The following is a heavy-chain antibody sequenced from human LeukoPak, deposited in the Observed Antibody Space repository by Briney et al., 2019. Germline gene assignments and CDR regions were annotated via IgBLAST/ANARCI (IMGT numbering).Heavy chain of an antibody. CDR2: IIPILGIA. J-gene: IGHJ6*02. V-gene: IGHV1-69*04. Sequence: ASVKVSCKASGGTFSSYAISWVRQAPGQGLEWMGRIIPILGIANCAQKFQGRVTITADKSTSTAYMELSSLRSEDTAVYYCAREDYYGSGSYANYYYYYGMDVWGQGTTVTVSS. D-gene: IGHD3-10*01. CDR1: GGTFSSYA. CDR3: AREDYYGSGSYANYYYYYGMDV.